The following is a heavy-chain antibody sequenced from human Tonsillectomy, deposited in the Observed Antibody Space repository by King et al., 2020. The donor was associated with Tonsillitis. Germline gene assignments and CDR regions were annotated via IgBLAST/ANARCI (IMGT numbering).Heavy chain of an antibody. V-gene: IGHV3-23*04. CDR2: ISSSGGIT. J-gene: IGHJ5*02. D-gene: IGHD6-19*01. CDR3: AKDRSPVGGSGWYEGGPGPAPFDP. CDR1: GFTFRSYV. Sequence: VQLVESGGGLVQPGGSLRLSCAASGFTFRSYVMSWVRQAPGKGLEWVSGISSSGGITYYADSVKGRFTLSRDNSKNKLYVQMNSLRVEDTAIYYCAKDRSPVGGSGWYEGGPGPAPFDPWGQGTLVIVSS.